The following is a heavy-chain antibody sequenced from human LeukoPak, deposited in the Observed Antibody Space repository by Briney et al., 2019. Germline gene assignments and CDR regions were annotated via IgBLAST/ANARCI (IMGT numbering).Heavy chain of an antibody. CDR2: INHSGST. V-gene: IGHV4-34*01. J-gene: IGHJ6*02. CDR1: GGSFSGYY. CDR3: ARGGGSGYSYGYLYYYGMDV. D-gene: IGHD5-18*01. Sequence: SETLSLTCAVYGGSFSGYYWSWIRQPPGKGLEWIGEINHSGSTNYNPSLKSRVTISVDTSKNQFSLKLSSVTAADTAVYYCARGGGSGYSYGYLYYYGMDVWGQGTTVTVSS.